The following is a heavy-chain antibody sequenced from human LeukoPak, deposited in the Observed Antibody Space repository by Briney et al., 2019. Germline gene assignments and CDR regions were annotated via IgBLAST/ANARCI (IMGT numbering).Heavy chain of an antibody. CDR1: GGSISSSSYY. D-gene: IGHD6-13*01. CDR3: ARGRQQLAPDAFDI. V-gene: IGHV4-39*07. CDR2: IYYSGST. Sequence: SETLSLTCTVSGGSISSSSYYWGWIRQPPGKGLEWIGSIYYSGSTYYNPSLKSRVTISVDTSKNQFSLKLSSVTAADTAVYYCARGRQQLAPDAFDIWGQGTMVTVSS. J-gene: IGHJ3*02.